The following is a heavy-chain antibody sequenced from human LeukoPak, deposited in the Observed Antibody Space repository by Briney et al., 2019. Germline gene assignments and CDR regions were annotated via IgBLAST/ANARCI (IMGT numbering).Heavy chain of an antibody. Sequence: PSQTLSLTCTVSGGSISSGGYYWSWIRQHPGKGLEWIGYIYYSGSTYYNPSLKSRVTISVDTSKNQFSLKLSSVTAADTAVYYCASSLTPPRRYCSGGSCYYYYGMDVWGQGTTVTVSS. V-gene: IGHV4-31*03. D-gene: IGHD2-15*01. CDR3: ASSLTPPRRYCSGGSCYYYYGMDV. J-gene: IGHJ6*02. CDR1: GGSISSGGYY. CDR2: IYYSGST.